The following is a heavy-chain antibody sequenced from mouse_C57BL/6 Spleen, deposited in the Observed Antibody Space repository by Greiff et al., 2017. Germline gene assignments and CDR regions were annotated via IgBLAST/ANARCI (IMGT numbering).Heavy chain of an antibody. CDR1: GYTFTSYW. Sequence: QVQLQQPGAELVRPGSSVKLSCKASGYTFTSYWMDWVKQRPGQGLEWIGNIYPSDSETHYNQKFKDKATLTVDKYSSTAYMQLSSLTSEDSAVYYCARYYYGSYWYFDVWGTGTTVTVSS. CDR2: IYPSDSET. D-gene: IGHD1-1*01. CDR3: ARYYYGSYWYFDV. J-gene: IGHJ1*03. V-gene: IGHV1-61*01.